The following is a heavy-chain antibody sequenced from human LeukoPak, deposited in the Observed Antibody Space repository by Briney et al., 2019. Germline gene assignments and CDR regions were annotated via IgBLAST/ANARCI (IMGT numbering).Heavy chain of an antibody. CDR2: ISSSSSTI. CDR3: ARSVLLWFGESGYYFDY. D-gene: IGHD3-10*01. Sequence: PGGSLRLSCAASGFTFSSYSMNWVRQAPGKGLEWVSYISSSSSTIYYADSVKGRFTISRDNAKNSLYLQMNSLRAEDTAVYYCARSVLLWFGESGYYFDYWGQGTLVTVSS. J-gene: IGHJ4*02. CDR1: GFTFSSYS. V-gene: IGHV3-48*04.